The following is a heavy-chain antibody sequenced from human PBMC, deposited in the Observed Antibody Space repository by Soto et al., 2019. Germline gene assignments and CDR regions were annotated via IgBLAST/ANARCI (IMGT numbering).Heavy chain of an antibody. CDR3: ARDRLRGYDSSGFYS. J-gene: IGHJ4*02. D-gene: IGHD3-22*01. CDR2: INPSDGNR. V-gene: IGHV1-18*01. Sequence: VKVSCKASGYTFTRSGISWVRQAPGQGLEWMGWINPSDGNRNFAQKFQDRVTLTTDTSTNTVFLELRSLKADDTTIYYCARDRLRGYDSSGFYSWGQGTMVTVSS. CDR1: GYTFTRSG.